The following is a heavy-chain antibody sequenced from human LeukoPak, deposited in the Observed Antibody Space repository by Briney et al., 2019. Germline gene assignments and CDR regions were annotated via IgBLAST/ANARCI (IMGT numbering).Heavy chain of an antibody. D-gene: IGHD2-21*01. CDR2: VFPGDSDV. J-gene: IGHJ5*02. CDR3: GRRGADSIGYFYGGLDP. V-gene: IGHV5-51*01. Sequence: GESLKISCEGCGHTFSHYWLVWVRQMPGQGLEWMGIVFPGDSDVRYSPSFQDHVTISADRSIATAYLQWSSLKASETAMYFCGRRGADSIGYFYGGLDPWGQGTLVTVSS. CDR1: GHTFSHYW.